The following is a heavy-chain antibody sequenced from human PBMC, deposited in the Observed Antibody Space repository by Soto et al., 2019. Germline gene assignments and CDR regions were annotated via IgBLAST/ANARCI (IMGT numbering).Heavy chain of an antibody. J-gene: IGHJ4*02. Sequence: ASVKVSCKASGYTFTSYGISWVRQAPGQGLEWMGWISAYNGNTNYTQKLQGRVTMTTDTSTSTAYMELRSLRSDDTAVYYCARVTIFGVVIVNDDYWGQGTLVTVSS. CDR3: ARVTIFGVVIVNDDY. CDR2: ISAYNGNT. CDR1: GYTFTSYG. V-gene: IGHV1-18*01. D-gene: IGHD3-3*01.